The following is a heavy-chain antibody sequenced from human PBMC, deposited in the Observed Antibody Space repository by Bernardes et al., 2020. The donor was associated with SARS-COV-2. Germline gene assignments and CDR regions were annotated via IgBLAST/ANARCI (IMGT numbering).Heavy chain of an antibody. CDR2: INYDGNAK. J-gene: IGHJ2*01. Sequence: GRSLRLSCAASGFTFSAFSMSWVRQAPGKGLEWVANINYDGNAKYYVDSVRGRFAISRDNAKKSVYLQMNSLRDEDTAVYYCAREEWESRWFFDLWGRGTLVTVSS. V-gene: IGHV3-7*04. D-gene: IGHD1-26*01. CDR3: AREEWESRWFFDL. CDR1: GFTFSAFS.